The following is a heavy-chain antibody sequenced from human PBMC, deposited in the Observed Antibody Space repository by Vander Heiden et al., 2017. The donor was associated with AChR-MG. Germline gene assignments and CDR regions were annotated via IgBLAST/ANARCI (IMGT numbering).Heavy chain of an antibody. CDR1: GFPFRRHG. D-gene: IGHD2-8*01. J-gene: IGHJ4*02. CDR3: ARDGCDCAIGFHSPIGD. Sequence: VPPVESGGGRVKPGGSLRPSWSASGFPFRRHGMNWVRQAPGKGLEWVAVISNDSSNIYYADSVKGRFTISRDNAKSSLYLQMNSLRAEDTAVYYCARDGCDCAIGFHSPIGDWGQGTLVTVSS. CDR2: ISNDSSNI. V-gene: IGHV3-21*01.